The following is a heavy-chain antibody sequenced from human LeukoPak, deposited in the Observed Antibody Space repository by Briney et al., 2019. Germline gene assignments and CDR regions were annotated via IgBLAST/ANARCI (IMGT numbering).Heavy chain of an antibody. CDR2: IYYSGST. CDR1: GGSISSGGYY. Sequence: SETLSLTCTVSGGSISSGGYYWSWIRQHPGKGLEWIGYIYYSGSTSYNPSLKSRVTISVDTSKNQFSLKLSSVTAADTAVYYCARRTFDSSSAYNWFDPWGQGTLVTVSS. D-gene: IGHD6-6*01. CDR3: ARRTFDSSSAYNWFDP. V-gene: IGHV4-31*03. J-gene: IGHJ5*02.